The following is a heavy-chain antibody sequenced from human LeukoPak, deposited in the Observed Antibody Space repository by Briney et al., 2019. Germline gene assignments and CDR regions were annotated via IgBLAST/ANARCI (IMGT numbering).Heavy chain of an antibody. CDR1: GGSISSSNW. D-gene: IGHD6-19*01. V-gene: IGHV4-4*02. J-gene: IGHJ4*02. Sequence: PSGTLSLTCAVSGGSISSSNWWSWVRQPPGKGLEWIGEIYHSGSTNYNPSLKSRVTISVDKSKNQFSLKLSSVTAADTAVHYCARGPIAVAGYFFDYWGQGTLVTVSS. CDR2: IYHSGST. CDR3: ARGPIAVAGYFFDY.